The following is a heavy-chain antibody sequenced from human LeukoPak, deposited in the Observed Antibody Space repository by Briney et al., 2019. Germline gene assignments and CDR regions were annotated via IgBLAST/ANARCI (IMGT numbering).Heavy chain of an antibody. CDR2: ISYDGSNK. CDR1: GFTFSSYG. J-gene: IGHJ4*02. V-gene: IGHV3-30*18. D-gene: IGHD3-10*01. Sequence: GGSLRLSCAASGFTFSSYGMRWVRQAPGKGLEWVAVISYDGSNKYYADSVKGRFTISRDNSKNTLYLQMNSLRAEDTAVYYCAKDPIRYYGSGSYKLGYYFDYWGQGTLVTVSS. CDR3: AKDPIRYYGSGSYKLGYYFDY.